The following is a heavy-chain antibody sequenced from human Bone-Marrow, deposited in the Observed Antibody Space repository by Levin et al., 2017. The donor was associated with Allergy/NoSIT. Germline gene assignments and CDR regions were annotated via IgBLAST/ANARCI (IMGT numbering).Heavy chain of an antibody. V-gene: IGHV3-7*01. Sequence: ETLSLTCAVFGFTFDNYWMRWVRQTPGKGLESVANIKNDGSETYYVDSVKGRFTISRDNAKNSLHLQMNSLRAEDTAVYYCATAVRRIPFDYWGQGTLVTVSS. D-gene: IGHD2-21*01. CDR1: GFTFDNYW. J-gene: IGHJ4*02. CDR2: IKNDGSET. CDR3: ATAVRRIPFDY.